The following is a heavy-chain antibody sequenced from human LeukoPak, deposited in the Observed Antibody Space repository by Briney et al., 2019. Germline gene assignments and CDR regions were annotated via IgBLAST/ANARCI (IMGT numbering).Heavy chain of an antibody. CDR1: GGSITSGSYF. V-gene: IGHV4-61*02. Sequence: SETLSLTCTVSGGSITSGSYFWTWIRQPAGKGLEWLGRMQSNGNTNYNPSLKSRVAISIDTSKNQFSLQLSSVTAADTAVYYCARGLSNAWEVQAYWGQGTLVTVSS. D-gene: IGHD1-26*01. J-gene: IGHJ4*02. CDR3: ARGLSNAWEVQAY. CDR2: MQSNGNT.